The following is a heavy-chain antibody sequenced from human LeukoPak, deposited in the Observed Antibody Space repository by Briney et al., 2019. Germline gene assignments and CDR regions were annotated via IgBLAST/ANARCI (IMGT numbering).Heavy chain of an antibody. Sequence: TSVTVSCKASVYRFVSYGIAWVRRAPGHGLEWRRWNRTDSGNTNYARRFQDRVYMTTDTSTSTAYMELRSLRSDHTAVYYCARVSGLTVVIYCFDYWGQGTLATVSS. CDR2: NRTDSGNT. CDR1: VYRFVSYG. CDR3: ARVSGLTVVIYCFDY. D-gene: IGHD3-22*01. J-gene: IGHJ4*02. V-gene: IGHV1-18*01.